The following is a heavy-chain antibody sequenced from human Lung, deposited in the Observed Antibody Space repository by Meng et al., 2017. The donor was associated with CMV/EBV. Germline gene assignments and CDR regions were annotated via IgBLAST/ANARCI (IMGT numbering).Heavy chain of an antibody. D-gene: IGHD5-24*01. V-gene: IGHV4-31*03. J-gene: IGHJ4*02. CDR3: AREAGRDGYATPKFDY. Sequence: QGQLQGWGQGLVKPSPPLSPTRTVSGGSIGSGGYYWSWIRQHPGKGLEWIGYIYYTGSTFYNPSLKSRVTISVDTSKNQFSLKLIPATAADTAVYYCAREAGRDGYATPKFDYWGQGTLVTVSS. CDR2: IYYTGST. CDR1: GGSIGSGGYY.